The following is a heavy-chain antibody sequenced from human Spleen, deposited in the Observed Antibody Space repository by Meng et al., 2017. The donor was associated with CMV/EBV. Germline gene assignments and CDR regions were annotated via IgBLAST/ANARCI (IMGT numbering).Heavy chain of an antibody. D-gene: IGHD3-16*01. V-gene: IGHV4-39*07. Sequence: SETLSLTCTVSGGSISSSSYYWGWIRQPPGKGLEWIGEINHSGSANYNPSLKSRVIISVDTSKNQVSLKLNSVTAADTAVYYCARDNNAWGGHEYWGQGTLVTVSS. CDR3: ARDNNAWGGHEY. CDR2: INHSGSA. CDR1: GGSISSSSYY. J-gene: IGHJ4*02.